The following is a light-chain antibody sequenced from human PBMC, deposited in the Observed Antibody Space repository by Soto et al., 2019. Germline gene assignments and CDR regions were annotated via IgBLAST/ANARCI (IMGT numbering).Light chain of an antibody. CDR2: EGS. CDR1: SSDVGSSDL. CDR3: FAYESSTNFAV. J-gene: IGLJ1*01. Sequence: QSVLTQPASVSGSPGQSITISCTGTSSDVGSSDLVSWYQQHPGKAPKLIIFEGSRRPSGVSGRFSGSKSGNTASLTISGLRVEVGVILRGFAYESSTNFAVWGTGTKVT. V-gene: IGLV2-23*01.